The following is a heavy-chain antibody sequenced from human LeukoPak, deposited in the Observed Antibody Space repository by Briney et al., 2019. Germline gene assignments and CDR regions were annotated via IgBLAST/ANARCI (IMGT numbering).Heavy chain of an antibody. CDR2: ISSSGGTT. V-gene: IGHV3-23*01. CDR3: AKEGYSSSWYRRVNDPSDY. J-gene: IGHJ4*02. CDR1: GFTFSSYA. D-gene: IGHD6-13*01. Sequence: GGSLRLSCAASGFTFSSYAMSWVRQAPGKGLEWVSAISSSGGTTYYADSVKGRFTISRDNSKNTLYLQMNSLRAEDTAVYYCAKEGYSSSWYRRVNDPSDYWGQGTLVTVSS.